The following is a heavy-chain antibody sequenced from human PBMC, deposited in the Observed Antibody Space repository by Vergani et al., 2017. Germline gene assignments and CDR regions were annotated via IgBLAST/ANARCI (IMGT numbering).Heavy chain of an antibody. CDR1: GGSISSGGYY. CDR2: IYHSGST. V-gene: IGHV4-39*07. D-gene: IGHD7-27*01. Sequence: QVQLQESGPGLVKPSQTLSLTCTVSGGSISSGGYYWGWIRQPPGKGLEWIGSIYHSGSTYYNPSLKSRVTISVDTSKNQFSLKLSSVTAADTAVYYCARDLLGRVSAGDAFDIWGQGTMVTVSS. CDR3: ARDLLGRVSAGDAFDI. J-gene: IGHJ3*02.